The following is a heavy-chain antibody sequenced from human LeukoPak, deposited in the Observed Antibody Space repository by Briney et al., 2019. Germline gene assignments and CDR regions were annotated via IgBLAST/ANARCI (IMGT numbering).Heavy chain of an antibody. V-gene: IGHV4-59*03. CDR1: GGSINDYY. CDR2: IYYRGTT. Sequence: SETLSPTCTVSGGSINDYYWNWLRQPPGKGLEWIGFIYYRGTTNNNPSLKSRLTTSIDTSKKQFSLNLSSVTAADTAVYYCAGVFSGRRPFELWGQGTLVTVSS. D-gene: IGHD3-10*01. CDR3: AGVFSGRRPFEL. J-gene: IGHJ4*02.